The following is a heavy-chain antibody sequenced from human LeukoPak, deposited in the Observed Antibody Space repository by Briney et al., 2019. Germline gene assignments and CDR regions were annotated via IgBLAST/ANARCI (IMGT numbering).Heavy chain of an antibody. D-gene: IGHD2-2*01. CDR1: GGSISSYY. V-gene: IGHV4-59*01. CDR2: IYYSGST. Sequence: SETLSLTCTVSGGSISSYYWSWIRQPPGKGLEWIGYIYYSGSTNYNPSLKSRVTISVDTSKNQSSLKLSPVTAADTAVYYCARGYAMPDYWGQGTLVTVSS. CDR3: ARGYAMPDY. J-gene: IGHJ4*02.